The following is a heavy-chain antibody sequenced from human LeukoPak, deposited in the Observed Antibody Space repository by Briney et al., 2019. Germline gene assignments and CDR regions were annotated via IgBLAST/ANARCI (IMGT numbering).Heavy chain of an antibody. D-gene: IGHD2-15*01. CDR2: INPSSGGT. CDR3: ARDEDHDAFDI. V-gene: IGHV1-2*02. Sequence: GASVKVSCKASGYTFTGYYMHWVRQAPGQGLEWMGWINPSSGGTNYAQKFQGRVTMTRDTSISTAYMELSRLRSDDTAVYYCARDEDHDAFDIWGQGTMVTVSS. CDR1: GYTFTGYY. J-gene: IGHJ3*02.